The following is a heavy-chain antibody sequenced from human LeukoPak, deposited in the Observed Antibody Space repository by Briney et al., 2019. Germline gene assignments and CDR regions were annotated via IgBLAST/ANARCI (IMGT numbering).Heavy chain of an antibody. D-gene: IGHD5-18*01. CDR3: ARGRIQLWLHWFDP. V-gene: IGHV4-39*07. J-gene: IGHJ5*02. CDR1: GGSISSSSYY. CDR2: IYYSGST. Sequence: NPSETLSLTCTVSGGSISSSSYYWGWIRQPPGKGLEWIGSIYYSGSTYYNPSLKSRVTISVDTSKNQFSLKLSSVTAADTAVYYCARGRIQLWLHWFDPWGQGTLVTVSS.